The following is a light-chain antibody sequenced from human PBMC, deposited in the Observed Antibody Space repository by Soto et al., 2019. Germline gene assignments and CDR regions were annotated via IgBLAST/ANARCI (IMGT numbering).Light chain of an antibody. J-gene: IGLJ2*01. V-gene: IGLV2-8*01. CDR2: EVD. Sequence: QSALTQPPSASGSPGQSVTISCAGTSSDVGAYNYVSWYQQHPGQPPKFLIYEVDRRPSGVPDRFSGSKSGNTASLAVSGLRAEDEADYYCSSYAGSNNVLFGGGTKVTVL. CDR1: SSDVGAYNY. CDR3: SSYAGSNNVL.